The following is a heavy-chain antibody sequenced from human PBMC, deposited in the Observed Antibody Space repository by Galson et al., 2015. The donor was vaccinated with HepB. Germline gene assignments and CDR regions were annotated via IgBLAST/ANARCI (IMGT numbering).Heavy chain of an antibody. V-gene: IGHV3-64D*06. CDR2: ISNNGGST. J-gene: IGHJ6*02. CDR3: VKGRDYYYYYGMDV. CDR1: GFTFSSYA. Sequence: SLRLSCAASGFTFSSYAIHWVRQAPGKGLEYVSAISNNGGSTYYADSVKGRFTISRDHSKNTLYLQMSSLRAEDTAVYYCVKGRDYYYYYGMDVWGQGTTVTVSS.